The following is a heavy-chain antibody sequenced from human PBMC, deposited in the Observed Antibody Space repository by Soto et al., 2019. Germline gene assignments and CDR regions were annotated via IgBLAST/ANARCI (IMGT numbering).Heavy chain of an antibody. CDR1: GFTFSSYG. Sequence: QVQLVESGGGVVQPGRSLSLSCAASGFTFSSYGMHWVRQAPGKGLEWVAVIWYDGSNKYYADSVKGRFTISRDNSKNTLYLQMNSLRAEDTAVYYCARDPGVYYDSSGYYPWYFDYWGQGTLVTVSS. D-gene: IGHD3-22*01. V-gene: IGHV3-33*01. CDR2: IWYDGSNK. CDR3: ARDPGVYYDSSGYYPWYFDY. J-gene: IGHJ4*02.